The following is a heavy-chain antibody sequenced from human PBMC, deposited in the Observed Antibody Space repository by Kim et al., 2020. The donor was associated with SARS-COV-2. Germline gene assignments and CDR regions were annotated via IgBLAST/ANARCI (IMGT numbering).Heavy chain of an antibody. CDR1: GGSISSGGYY. Sequence: SETLSLTCTVSGGSISSGGYYWSWIRQHPGKGLEWIGYIYYSGSTYYNPSLKSRVTISVDTSKNQFSLKLSSVTAADTAVYYCARHSSSWYLVEDYWGQGTLVTVSS. J-gene: IGHJ4*02. V-gene: IGHV4-31*03. CDR3: ARHSSSWYLVEDY. D-gene: IGHD6-13*01. CDR2: IYYSGST.